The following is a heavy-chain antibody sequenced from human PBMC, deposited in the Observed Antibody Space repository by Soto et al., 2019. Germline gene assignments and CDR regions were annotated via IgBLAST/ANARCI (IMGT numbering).Heavy chain of an antibody. D-gene: IGHD3-22*01. CDR2: IYYSGST. J-gene: IGHJ4*02. V-gene: IGHV4-31*03. CDR3: ARWGAKSSDYEAYFDY. CDR1: GGSISSGGYY. Sequence: PSETLSLTCTVSGGSISSGGYYWSWIRQHPGKGLEWIGYIYYSGSTYYNPSLKSRVTISVDTSKNQFSLKLSSVTAADTAVYYCARWGAKSSDYEAYFDYGGQGTLVTVSS.